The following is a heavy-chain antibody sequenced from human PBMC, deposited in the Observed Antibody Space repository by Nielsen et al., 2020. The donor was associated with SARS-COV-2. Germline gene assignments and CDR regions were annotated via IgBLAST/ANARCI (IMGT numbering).Heavy chain of an antibody. CDR2: IIPILGTA. V-gene: IGHV1-69*04. J-gene: IGHJ4*02. CDR3: ARRYSSSWYPFDY. Sequence: SVKVSCKASGGTFSSYAISWVRQAPGQGREWMGRIIPILGTANYAQKFQGRVTITADKSTSTAYMELSSLRSEDTAVYYCARRYSSSWYPFDYWGQGTLVTVSS. CDR1: GGTFSSYA. D-gene: IGHD6-13*01.